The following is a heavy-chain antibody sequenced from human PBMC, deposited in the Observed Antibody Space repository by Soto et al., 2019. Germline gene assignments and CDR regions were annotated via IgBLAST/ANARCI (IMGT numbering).Heavy chain of an antibody. D-gene: IGHD3-16*01. Sequence: ESAVKVSCKASGYTFTSYAMNLVRHSPGQGLEWMGWINTNTGNPTYAQGFTGRFFFSLDTSVSTAYLQICSLKAEDTAVYYCAREEGDGYSNWFDPWGKGTLVTVSS. J-gene: IGHJ5*02. V-gene: IGHV7-4-1*01. CDR2: INTNTGNP. CDR1: GYTFTSYA. CDR3: AREEGDGYSNWFDP.